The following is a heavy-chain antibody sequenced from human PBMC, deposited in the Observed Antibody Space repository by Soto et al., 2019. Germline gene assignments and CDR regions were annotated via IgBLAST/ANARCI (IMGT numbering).Heavy chain of an antibody. CDR2: INHSGST. Sequence: SETLSLTCAVSGGSISSGYYWSWIRQPPGKGLEWIGEINHSGSTNYNPSLKSRVTISIDTSKNQFSLKLSSVTAADTAAYYCARGGIALFGTNPQRLHNWFDPWGQGTLVTVSS. D-gene: IGHD3-3*02. V-gene: IGHV4-34*01. CDR1: GGSISSGYY. CDR3: ARGGIALFGTNPQRLHNWFDP. J-gene: IGHJ5*02.